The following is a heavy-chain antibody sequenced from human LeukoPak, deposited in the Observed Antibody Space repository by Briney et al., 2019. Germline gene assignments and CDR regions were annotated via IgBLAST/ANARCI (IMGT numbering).Heavy chain of an antibody. CDR1: GYTFTGYY. CDR2: INPNSGGT. Sequence: ASVKVSCKASGYTFTGYYMHLVRQAPGQGLEWMGWINPNSGGTNYAQKFQGRVTMTRDTSISTAYMELSRLRSDDTAVYYCARERPPRYDILAGYHYYYYMDVWGKGTTVTVSS. J-gene: IGHJ6*03. D-gene: IGHD3-9*01. V-gene: IGHV1-2*02. CDR3: ARERPPRYDILAGYHYYYYMDV.